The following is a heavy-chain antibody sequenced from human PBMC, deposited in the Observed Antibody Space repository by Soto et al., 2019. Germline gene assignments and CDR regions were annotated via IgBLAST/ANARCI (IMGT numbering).Heavy chain of an antibody. J-gene: IGHJ6*02. D-gene: IGHD3-10*01. CDR1: GVSISSSSYY. CDR3: AREYSARGGFDV. Sequence: ETLSLSCAVSGVSISSSSYYWGWIRQPPGKGLEWIGSIYYSWSTYYNPSLKSRVTISVDTSKNQFSLKLSSVTAADTAVYYCAREYSARGGFDVWGQGTKVTVSS. CDR2: IYYSWST. V-gene: IGHV4-39*01.